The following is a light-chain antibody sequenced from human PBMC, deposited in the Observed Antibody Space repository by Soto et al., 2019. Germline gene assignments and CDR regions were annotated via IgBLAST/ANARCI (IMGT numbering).Light chain of an antibody. CDR3: QQYNDWFSIT. Sequence: EIVMTQSPATLSVSPGERAALSCRASQSVSSKLAWYRQRPGQAPRLVIYDTSTRATGVPARFSGSGSGTEFTLTISSLQSDDFGVYYCQQYNDWFSITFGQGTRLEIK. J-gene: IGKJ5*01. CDR2: DTS. CDR1: QSVSSK. V-gene: IGKV3-15*01.